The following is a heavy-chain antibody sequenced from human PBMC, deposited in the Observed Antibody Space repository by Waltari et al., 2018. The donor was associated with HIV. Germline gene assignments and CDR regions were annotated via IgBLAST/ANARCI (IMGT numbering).Heavy chain of an antibody. Sequence: EVQLVESGGNLLQPGRSLRLSCTAAGFTFAAYGVNWVRQAPGKGLEWVGFIRSKAYGGTADYAASVKGRFTISRDDSKSIAYLQMNSLKTEDTAVYYCTRDRGGLWYEGASAYWGQGTLVTVSS. D-gene: IGHD5-18*01. V-gene: IGHV3-49*04. J-gene: IGHJ1*01. CDR3: TRDRGGLWYEGASAY. CDR2: IRSKAYGGTA. CDR1: GFTFAAYG.